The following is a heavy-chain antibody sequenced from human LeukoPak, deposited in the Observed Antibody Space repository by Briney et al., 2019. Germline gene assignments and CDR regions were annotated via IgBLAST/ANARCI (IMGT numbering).Heavy chain of an antibody. J-gene: IGHJ3*01. V-gene: IGHV4-28*05. CDR2: IYYSGRI. CDR1: GDSISRSDW. Sequence: SETLSLTCAVSGDSISRSDWWAWTRHPPGKGLEWLWNIYYSGRIYHNPSLQTRVIMLVDSSKNQFFLRLASVTAVDTAVYYCAKTRSGTYYGVSFDVWGQGILVTVSS. D-gene: IGHD1-26*01. CDR3: AKTRSGTYYGVSFDV.